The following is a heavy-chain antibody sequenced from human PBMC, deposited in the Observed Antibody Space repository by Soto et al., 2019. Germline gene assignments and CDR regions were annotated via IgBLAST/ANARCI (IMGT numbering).Heavy chain of an antibody. V-gene: IGHV4-31*03. CDR2: IYYSGST. CDR1: GGSTSSGGYY. Sequence: SETLSLTCTVSGGSTSSGGYYWSWIRQHPGKGLEWIGYIYYSGSTYYNPSLKSRVTISVDTSKNQFSLKLSSVTAADTAVYYCASRVVVVAATPTYPGWAFDIWGQGTMVTVS. CDR3: ASRVVVVAATPTYPGWAFDI. J-gene: IGHJ3*02. D-gene: IGHD2-15*01.